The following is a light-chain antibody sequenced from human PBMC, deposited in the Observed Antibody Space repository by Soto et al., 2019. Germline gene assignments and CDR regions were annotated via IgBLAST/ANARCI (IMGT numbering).Light chain of an antibody. CDR1: SSDVGGYNY. CDR2: DVS. CDR3: SSYTSSNVV. V-gene: IGLV2-14*01. J-gene: IGLJ2*01. Sequence: ALTQPASVSGSPGQSITISCTGTSSDVGGYNYVSWYQQHPGKAPKLMIYDVSNRPSGVSNRFSGSKSGNTASLTISGLQAEDEADYYCSSYTSSNVVFGGGTKLTVL.